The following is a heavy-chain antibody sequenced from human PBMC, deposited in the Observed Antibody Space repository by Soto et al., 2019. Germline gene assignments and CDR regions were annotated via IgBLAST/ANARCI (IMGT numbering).Heavy chain of an antibody. Sequence: GASVKVSCKASGYTFTGYYMHWVRQAPGQGLEWMGWINPNSGGTNYAQKFQGWVTMTRDTSISTAYMELSRLRSDDTAVYYCARDNSSGWYEGQGGIDPWGQGTLVTVSS. D-gene: IGHD6-19*01. CDR3: ARDNSSGWYEGQGGIDP. J-gene: IGHJ5*02. CDR2: INPNSGGT. CDR1: GYTFTGYY. V-gene: IGHV1-2*04.